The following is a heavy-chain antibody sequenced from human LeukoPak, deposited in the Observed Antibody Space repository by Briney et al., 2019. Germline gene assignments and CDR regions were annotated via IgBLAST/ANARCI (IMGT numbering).Heavy chain of an antibody. V-gene: IGHV3-21*01. D-gene: IGHD6-13*01. CDR2: ISSSSSYI. J-gene: IGHJ4*02. Sequence: PGGSLRLSCAASGFTFSSYSMNWVRQAPGKGLEWVSSISSSSSYIYYADSVKGRFTISRDNAKNSLYLQMNSLRAEDTAVYYCARVVSSPAAGDPFDYWGQGTLVPVSS. CDR1: GFTFSSYS. CDR3: ARVVSSPAAGDPFDY.